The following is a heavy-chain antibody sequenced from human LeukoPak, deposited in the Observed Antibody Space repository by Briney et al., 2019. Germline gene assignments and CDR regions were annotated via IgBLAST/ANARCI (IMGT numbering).Heavy chain of an antibody. V-gene: IGHV3-23*01. CDR3: AKASWSGYYPGPVTAIDFDY. J-gene: IGHJ4*02. D-gene: IGHD3-3*01. Sequence: PGGSMRLSCATSGFIFSNYAVNWVRQAPGKGLEWVSIISGSGDTTYYADSVKGRFTISRDNSKNSLYLQMNSLRAEDTALYYCAKASWSGYYPGPVTAIDFDYWGQGTLVTVSS. CDR1: GFIFSNYA. CDR2: ISGSGDTT.